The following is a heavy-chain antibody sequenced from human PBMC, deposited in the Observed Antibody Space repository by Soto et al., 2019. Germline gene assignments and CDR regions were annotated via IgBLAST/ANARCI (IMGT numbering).Heavy chain of an antibody. CDR1: GGTFSSYA. J-gene: IGHJ5*02. Sequence: GASVKVSCKASGGTFSSYAISWVRQAPGQGLEWMGGVIPIFGTANYAQKFQGRVTITADKSTSTAYMELSSLRSEDTAVYYCARYYYGSGIGESGHLFDPWGQGTLVTVSS. V-gene: IGHV1-69*06. D-gene: IGHD3-10*01. CDR3: ARYYYGSGIGESGHLFDP. CDR2: VIPIFGTA.